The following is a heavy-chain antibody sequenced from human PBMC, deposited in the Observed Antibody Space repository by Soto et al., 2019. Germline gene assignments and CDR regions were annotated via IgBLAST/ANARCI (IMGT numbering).Heavy chain of an antibody. CDR1: GFSFSSSW. CDR3: ARDAAFNRFDY. J-gene: IGHJ4*02. V-gene: IGHV3-7*01. D-gene: IGHD6-13*01. Sequence: EVQLVESGGGLVQPGGSLRLSCAVSGFSFSSSWMTWVRQAPGNGLEWLANINLDGTTTNYVDSVKGRFTVSRDNAKKSLFLQMNSLRVEGTAVYYCARDAAFNRFDYWGQGTLVTVSS. CDR2: INLDGTTT.